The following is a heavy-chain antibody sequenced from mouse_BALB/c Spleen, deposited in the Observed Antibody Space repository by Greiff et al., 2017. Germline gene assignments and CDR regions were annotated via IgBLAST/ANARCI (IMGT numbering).Heavy chain of an antibody. Sequence: EVQLQQSGPELGKPGASVKISCKASGYSFTGYNMYWVKQSHRKSLEWIGYIDPYNGGTSYNQKSKGKATLTVDKSSSTAYMHLNSLTSEDSAIYYCARGNYYAMDYWGQGTSVTVSS. V-gene: IGHV1S135*01. CDR1: GYSFTGYN. CDR3: ARGNYYAMDY. J-gene: IGHJ4*01. CDR2: IDPYNGGT.